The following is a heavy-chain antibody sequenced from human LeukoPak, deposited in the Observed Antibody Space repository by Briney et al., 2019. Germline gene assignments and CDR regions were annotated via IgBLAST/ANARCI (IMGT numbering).Heavy chain of an antibody. J-gene: IGHJ3*02. CDR2: INRSGST. D-gene: IGHD6-13*01. CDR1: GGSFRGYY. Sequence: PSETLSLTFAVYGGSFRGYYWSWIRQPPGKGLGLCGEINRSGSTNYNPALKSRVTISADASKNQFSLELSSVPAADTAAYYCARDTYSIKDAFDIWGQGTTVTVSS. V-gene: IGHV4-34*01. CDR3: ARDTYSIKDAFDI.